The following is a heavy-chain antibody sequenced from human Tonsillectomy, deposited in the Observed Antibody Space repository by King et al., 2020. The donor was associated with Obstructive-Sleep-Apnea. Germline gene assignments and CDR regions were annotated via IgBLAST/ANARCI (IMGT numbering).Heavy chain of an antibody. J-gene: IGHJ6*02. D-gene: IGHD2-2*01. CDR2: IDPSDSYT. Sequence: VQLVESGAEVKKPGESLRISCKGSGYSFTSYWISWVRQMPGKGLEWMGRIDPSDSYTNYSPSFQGHVTISADKSISTAYLQRSSLKASDTAMYYCARLISYCSSTSCYSGMDVWGQGTTVTVSS. V-gene: IGHV5-10-1*01. CDR1: GYSFTSYW. CDR3: ARLISYCSSTSCYSGMDV.